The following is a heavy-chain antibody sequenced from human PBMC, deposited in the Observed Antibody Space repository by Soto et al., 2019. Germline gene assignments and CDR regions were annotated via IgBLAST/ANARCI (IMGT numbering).Heavy chain of an antibody. CDR3: ARDTPPTDY. CDR1: GYTFTSYH. CDR2: ISAYNTNT. V-gene: IGHV1-18*01. Sequence: QVQLVQSGAEVKKPGASVKVSCKTSGYTFTSYHISWVRQAPGQGLEWMGWISAYNTNTNSAQKFQGRVTMTTDTLASTAYMELRSLRSDDTAVYYCARDTPPTDYWGQGTLVTVSS. J-gene: IGHJ4*02.